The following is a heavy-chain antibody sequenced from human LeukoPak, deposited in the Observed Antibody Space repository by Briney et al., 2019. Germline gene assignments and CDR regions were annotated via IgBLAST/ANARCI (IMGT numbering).Heavy chain of an antibody. V-gene: IGHV5-51*01. CDR2: IYPGDSDT. J-gene: IGHJ3*02. CDR1: GYSFTSYW. Sequence: GESLKISCKGSGYSFTSYWIGWVRQMPGKGLEWMGIIYPGDSDTRYSPSFQGQVTISADKSISTAYLQWSSLKASDTAMYYCARSRDYYDSSGYYYDALDIWGQGTMVTVSS. CDR3: ARSRDYYDSSGYYYDALDI. D-gene: IGHD3-22*01.